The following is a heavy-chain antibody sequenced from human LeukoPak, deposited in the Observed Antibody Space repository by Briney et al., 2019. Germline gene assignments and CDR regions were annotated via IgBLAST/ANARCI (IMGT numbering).Heavy chain of an antibody. CDR1: GGSISSYY. CDR3: ARDDGYSYGPDAFDI. V-gene: IGHV4-59*01. J-gene: IGHJ3*02. Sequence: SETLSFTCTVSGGSISSYYWSWIRQPPGKGLEWIGYIYYSGSTNYNPSLKSRVTISVDTSKNQFSLKLSSVTAADTAVYYCARDDGYSYGPDAFDIWGQGTMVTVSS. CDR2: IYYSGST. D-gene: IGHD5-18*01.